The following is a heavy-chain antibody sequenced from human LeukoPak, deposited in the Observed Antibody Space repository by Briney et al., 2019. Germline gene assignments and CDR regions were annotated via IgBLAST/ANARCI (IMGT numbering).Heavy chain of an antibody. J-gene: IGHJ6*02. D-gene: IGHD2/OR15-2a*01. CDR1: GFALSSHW. Sequence: GGSLRLSCAASGFALSSHWMTWVRQVPGRGPEWVANVNRDGSETYYLDSVKGRFTISKDNAKNSLYLQMNSLRAEDTALYHCARKYGMGVWGQGTTVIVSS. V-gene: IGHV3-7*03. CDR3: ARKYGMGV. CDR2: VNRDGSET.